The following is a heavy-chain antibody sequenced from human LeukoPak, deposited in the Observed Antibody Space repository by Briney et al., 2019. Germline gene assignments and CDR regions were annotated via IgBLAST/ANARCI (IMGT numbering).Heavy chain of an antibody. CDR2: IYTSGST. Sequence: SGPTLVKPSETLSLTCSVSGGSINSDYWNWIRQPPGKGLEWIGRIYTSGSTNYNPSLKSRVTMSVDTSKNQFSLKLSSVTAADTAVYYCAREGLSRSNWNYGHFDYWGQGTLVTVSS. CDR3: AREGLSRSNWNYGHFDY. V-gene: IGHV4-4*07. CDR1: GGSINSDY. D-gene: IGHD1-7*01. J-gene: IGHJ4*02.